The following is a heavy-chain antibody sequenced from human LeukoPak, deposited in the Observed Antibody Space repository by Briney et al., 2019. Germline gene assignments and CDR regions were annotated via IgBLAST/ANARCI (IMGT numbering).Heavy chain of an antibody. J-gene: IGHJ4*02. V-gene: IGHV1-18*01. CDR2: ISAYNGDT. Sequence: ASVKVSCEASGYTFSTYGISWVRQAPGQGLEWMGWISAYNGDTNYAQKFQGRVTMTTDTSTSTAYMELRSLRSDDTAVYYCARIGTAVAGHWGQGTLVTVSS. CDR1: GYTFSTYG. D-gene: IGHD6-19*01. CDR3: ARIGTAVAGH.